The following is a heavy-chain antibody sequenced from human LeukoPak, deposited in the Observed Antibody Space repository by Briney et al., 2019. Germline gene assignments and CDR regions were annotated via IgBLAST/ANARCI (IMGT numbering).Heavy chain of an antibody. V-gene: IGHV4-39*01. D-gene: IGHD3-22*01. Sequence: PSETLSLTCTVSGGSISSSSYYWGWIRQPPGKGLEWIGSIYYSGSTYYNPSLKSRVTISVDTSKNQFSLKLSSVTAADTAVYYCARGITMIVVAPFDYWGRGTLVTVSS. J-gene: IGHJ4*02. CDR3: ARGITMIVVAPFDY. CDR1: GGSISSSSYY. CDR2: IYYSGST.